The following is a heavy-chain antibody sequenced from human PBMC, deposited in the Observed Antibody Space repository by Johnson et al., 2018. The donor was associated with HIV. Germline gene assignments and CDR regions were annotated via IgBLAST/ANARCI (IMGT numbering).Heavy chain of an antibody. CDR3: ARGGYNWNDFLNDAFDM. Sequence: VQLVESGGGLVQPGGSLRLSCAVSGFTVSSNYITWVRQAPGKGLEWISVIYSGGDSYYADSVKGRFTISRDNTKNSLYLQMNSLRAEDTAVYYCARGGYNWNDFLNDAFDMWGQGTVVTVSS. J-gene: IGHJ3*02. D-gene: IGHD1-1*01. CDR2: IYSGGDS. CDR1: GFTVSSNY. V-gene: IGHV3-66*01.